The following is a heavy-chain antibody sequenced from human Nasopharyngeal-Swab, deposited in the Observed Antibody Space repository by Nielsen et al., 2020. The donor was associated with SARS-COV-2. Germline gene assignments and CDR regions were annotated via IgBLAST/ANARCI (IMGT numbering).Heavy chain of an antibody. J-gene: IGHJ4*02. CDR2: IYYSGST. V-gene: IGHV4-31*02. D-gene: IGHD2-21*02. CDR3: ARARRNFVVVSAFAY. Sequence: WIRQPPGKGLEWIGYIYYSGSTYYNPSLKSRVTISVDTSKNQFSLKLSSVTAADTAVYYCARARRNFVVVSAFAYWGQGTLVTVSS.